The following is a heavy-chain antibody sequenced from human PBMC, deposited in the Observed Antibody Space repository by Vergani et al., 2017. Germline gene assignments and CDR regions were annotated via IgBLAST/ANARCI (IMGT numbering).Heavy chain of an antibody. J-gene: IGHJ4*02. CDR2: INAGNGNT. CDR3: ARAFYSSSWHDY. D-gene: IGHD6-13*01. Sequence: QVQLVQSGAEVKKPGASVKVSCKASGYTFTSYAMHWVRQAPGQRLEWMGWINAGNGNTKYSQKFQGRVTSTRDTSASTAYMERSSLRSEDTAVYYCARAFYSSSWHDYWGQGTLVTVSS. CDR1: GYTFTSYA. V-gene: IGHV1-3*01.